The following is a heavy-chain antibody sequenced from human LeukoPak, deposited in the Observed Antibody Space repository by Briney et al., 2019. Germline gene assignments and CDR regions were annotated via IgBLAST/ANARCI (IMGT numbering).Heavy chain of an antibody. CDR1: GGSFSGYY. V-gene: IGHV4-34*01. Sequence: SETLSLTCAVYGGSFSGYYWSWIRQPPGKGLEWIGEINHSGSTNYNPSLKSRVTISVDTSKNQFSLKLSFVTAADTAVYYCARDLVGERWPYYYYMDVWGKGTTVTVSS. J-gene: IGHJ6*03. CDR3: ARDLVGERWPYYYYMDV. CDR2: INHSGST. D-gene: IGHD3-16*01.